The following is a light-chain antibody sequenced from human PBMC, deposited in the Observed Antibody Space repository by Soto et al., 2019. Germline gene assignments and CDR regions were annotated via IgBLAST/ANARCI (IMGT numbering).Light chain of an antibody. Sequence: EIVLTQPPGTLSLSPGERATLSCRASQSVSNSYLAWYQQKPGQAPRLLIYGASSRATGIPDRFSGSGSGTDFTLTISRLEPEDFAVYYCQQYGSSPYTFGQGTKLEIK. J-gene: IGKJ2*01. CDR2: GAS. CDR1: QSVSNSY. CDR3: QQYGSSPYT. V-gene: IGKV3-20*01.